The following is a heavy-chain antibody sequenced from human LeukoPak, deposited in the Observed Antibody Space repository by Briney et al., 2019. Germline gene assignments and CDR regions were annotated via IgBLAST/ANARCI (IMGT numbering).Heavy chain of an antibody. CDR3: AKASPHYYGSGSYYLNPFDP. Sequence: GGSLRLSCAASGFTFSSYAMSWVRQAPGKGLEWVSVISGSGDTTNYADSVKGRFTISRDNSKNTLYLQMNSLRAEDTAVYYCAKASPHYYGSGSYYLNPFDPWGQGTLVTVSS. CDR2: ISGSGDTT. J-gene: IGHJ5*02. V-gene: IGHV3-23*01. D-gene: IGHD3-10*01. CDR1: GFTFSSYA.